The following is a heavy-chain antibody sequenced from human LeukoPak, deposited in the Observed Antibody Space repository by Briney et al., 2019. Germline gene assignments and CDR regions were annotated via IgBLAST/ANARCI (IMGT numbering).Heavy chain of an antibody. CDR2: INHSGST. J-gene: IGHJ4*02. CDR1: GGSFSGYY. Sequence: KPSETLSLTCAVYGGSFSGYYWSWIRQPPGKGLEWIGEINHSGSTNYNPSLKSRVTISVDTSKNQFSLKLSSVTAADTAVYYCARDGYYYGSGGYSPFDYWGQGTLVTVSS. V-gene: IGHV4-34*01. CDR3: ARDGYYYGSGGYSPFDY. D-gene: IGHD3-10*01.